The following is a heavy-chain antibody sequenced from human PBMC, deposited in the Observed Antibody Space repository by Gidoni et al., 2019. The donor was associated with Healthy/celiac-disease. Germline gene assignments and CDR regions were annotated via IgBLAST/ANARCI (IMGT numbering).Heavy chain of an antibody. V-gene: IGHV3-30*19. J-gene: IGHJ4*02. CDR1: GFTFSSYG. D-gene: IGHD3-10*01. CDR2: ISYDGSNK. Sequence: QVQLVESGGGVVQPGRSLRLSCAASGFTFSSYGMHWVRQAPGKGLEWVAVISYDGSNKYYADSVKGRFTISRDNSKNTLYLQMNSLRAEDTAVYYCARDRGSVDYWGQGTLVTVSS. CDR3: ARDRGSVDY.